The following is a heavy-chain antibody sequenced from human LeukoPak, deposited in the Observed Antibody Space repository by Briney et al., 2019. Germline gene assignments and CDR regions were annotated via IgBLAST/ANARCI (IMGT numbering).Heavy chain of an antibody. CDR2: MNPNSGNT. CDR1: GYTFTSYD. Sequence: ASVKVSCKASGYTFTSYDINWVRQAPGQGLEWMGWMNPNSGNTDYAQKFQGRVTMTRNTSISTAYMELSSLRSEDTAVYYCTFGYPAFDIWGQGTMVTVSS. CDR3: TFGYPAFDI. J-gene: IGHJ3*02. D-gene: IGHD3-16*02. V-gene: IGHV1-8*01.